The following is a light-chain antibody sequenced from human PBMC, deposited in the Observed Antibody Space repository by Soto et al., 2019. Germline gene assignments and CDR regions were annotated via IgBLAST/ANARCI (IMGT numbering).Light chain of an antibody. CDR3: QQYGSLSWT. V-gene: IGKV3-20*01. CDR2: GAS. J-gene: IGKJ1*01. Sequence: EIVMTQSPATLSVSPGERATLSCRASQSVNSNLAWYQFKPGQAPRIIIFGASGRATGIPDRFSGSGSGTDFTLTISRLEPEDFAVYYCQQYGSLSWTFGQGTKVDIK. CDR1: QSVNSN.